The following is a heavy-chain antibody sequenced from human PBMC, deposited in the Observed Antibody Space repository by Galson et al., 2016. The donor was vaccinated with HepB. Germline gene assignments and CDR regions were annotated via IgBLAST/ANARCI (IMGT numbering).Heavy chain of an antibody. Sequence: SVKVSCKASGYTFTSYAMNWVRQAPGQGLEWMGWINTNTGNPTYAQGFTGRFVFSLDTSVSTAYLQISSLKAEDTAVYYCARTFIAARLKAFDTWGQGTMVTVSS. J-gene: IGHJ3*02. CDR1: GYTFTSYA. CDR2: INTNTGNP. D-gene: IGHD6-6*01. V-gene: IGHV7-4-1*02. CDR3: ARTFIAARLKAFDT.